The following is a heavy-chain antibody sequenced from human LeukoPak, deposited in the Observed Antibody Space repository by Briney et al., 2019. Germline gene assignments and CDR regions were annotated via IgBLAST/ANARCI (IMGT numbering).Heavy chain of an antibody. V-gene: IGHV4-4*07. D-gene: IGHD3-10*01. Sequence: PSETLSLTCTVSGGSISSYYLSWIPQPAGKGLEWIGRIYSRVITYNPSLKSRVTMSADTSRNHVSLTLKSVTAADTAVYYCARDSGTTGEVKFDPWGQGTLVTVSS. J-gene: IGHJ5*02. CDR2: IYSRVIT. CDR3: ARDSGTTGEVKFDP. CDR1: GGSISSYY.